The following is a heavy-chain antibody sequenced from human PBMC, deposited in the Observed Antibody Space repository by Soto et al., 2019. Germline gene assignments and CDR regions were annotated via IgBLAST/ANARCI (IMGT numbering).Heavy chain of an antibody. V-gene: IGHV4-38-2*02. CDR1: GYSISRDYY. J-gene: IGHJ4*02. Sequence: PSETLSLSCAVSGYSISRDYYWGWIRQPPGKGLEWIGSIYHSGSTYYNPSLESRVATSLDTSKNQVSLKLSSVTAADTAMYFCARESENEHGSGLNSDYSGPGILLTVS. CDR3: ARESENEHGSGLNSDY. CDR2: IYHSGST. D-gene: IGHD3-10*01.